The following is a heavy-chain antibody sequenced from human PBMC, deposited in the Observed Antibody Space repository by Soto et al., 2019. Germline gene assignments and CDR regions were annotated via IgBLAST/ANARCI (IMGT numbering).Heavy chain of an antibody. CDR3: AREYVVATNTGSFYFDY. CDR1: GGTFSSYA. D-gene: IGHD5-12*01. J-gene: IGHJ4*02. CDR2: IIPIFGTA. V-gene: IGHV1-69*13. Sequence: SVKVSCKASGGTFSSYAISWVRQAPGQGLEWMGGIIPIFGTANYARKFQGRVTITADESTSTAYMELSSLRSEDTAVYYCAREYVVATNTGSFYFDYWGQGTLVTVSS.